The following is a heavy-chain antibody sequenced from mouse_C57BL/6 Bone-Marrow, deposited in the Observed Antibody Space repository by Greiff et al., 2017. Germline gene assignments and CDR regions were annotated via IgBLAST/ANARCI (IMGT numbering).Heavy chain of an antibody. CDR1: GYTFTSYW. CDR2: IDPSDSYT. V-gene: IGHV1-59*01. CDR3: ARSLIYDGYAMDY. Sequence: QVQLQQSGAELVRPGTSVKLSCKASGYTFTSYWMHWVKQRPGQGLEWIGVIDPSDSYTNYNQKFKGKATLTVDTSSSTAYMQLSSLTSEDSAVYDCARSLIYDGYAMDYWGQGTSVTVSS. D-gene: IGHD2-3*01. J-gene: IGHJ4*01.